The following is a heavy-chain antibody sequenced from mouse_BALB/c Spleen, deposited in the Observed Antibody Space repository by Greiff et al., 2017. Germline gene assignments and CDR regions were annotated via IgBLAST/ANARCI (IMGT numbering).Heavy chain of an antibody. CDR3: ARENDYDAWFAY. CDR2: IDPANGNT. Sequence: VQLQQSGAELVKPGASVKLSCTASGFNIKDTYMHWVKQRPEQGLEWIGRIDPANGNTKYDPKFQGKATITADTSSNTAYLQLSSLTSEDTAVYYCARENDYDAWFAYWGQGTLVTVSA. CDR1: GFNIKDTY. J-gene: IGHJ3*01. V-gene: IGHV14-3*02. D-gene: IGHD2-4*01.